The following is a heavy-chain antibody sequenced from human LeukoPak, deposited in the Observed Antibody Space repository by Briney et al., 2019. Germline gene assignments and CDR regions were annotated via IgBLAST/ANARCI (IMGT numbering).Heavy chain of an antibody. J-gene: IGHJ6*03. D-gene: IGHD3-22*01. CDR1: GGSFSGYY. CDR3: ARGRDDSSGCYRPYYYYYMDV. V-gene: IGHV4-34*01. Sequence: SETLSLTCAVYGGSFSGYYWSWVRQPPGKGLEWIGEINHSGSTNYNPSLKSRVTISVDTSKNQFSLKLSSVTAADTAVYYCARGRDDSSGCYRPYYYYYMDVWGKGTTVTVSS. CDR2: INHSGST.